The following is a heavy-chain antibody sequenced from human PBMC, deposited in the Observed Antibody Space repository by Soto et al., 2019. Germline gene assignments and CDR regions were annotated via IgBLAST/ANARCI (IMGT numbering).Heavy chain of an antibody. CDR1: GGSISSGDYY. V-gene: IGHV4-30-4*01. Sequence: PSETLSLTCTVSGGSISSGDYYWSWIRQPPGKGLEWIGYIYYSGSTYYNPSLKSRVTISVDTSKNQFSLKLSSVTAADTAVYYCARDGGDGGNPPSFGYYYGMDVWGQGTTVTVSS. D-gene: IGHD2-15*01. CDR3: ARDGGDGGNPPSFGYYYGMDV. J-gene: IGHJ6*02. CDR2: IYYSGST.